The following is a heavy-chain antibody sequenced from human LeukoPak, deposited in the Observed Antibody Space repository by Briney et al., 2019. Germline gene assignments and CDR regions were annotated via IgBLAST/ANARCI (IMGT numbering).Heavy chain of an antibody. CDR3: ARDRIRNFDYMYYFDP. Sequence: GGSLRLSCAASGFPFTSYGIRWVRQAPGKGLEWVAFVSYDGSSQYYADSVKGRFTISRDNSKNTLYLQMNSLRAEDTAVYYCARDRIRNFDYMYYFDPWGQGTLVTVSS. D-gene: IGHD3-9*01. CDR2: VSYDGSSQ. CDR1: GFPFTSYG. V-gene: IGHV3-30-3*01. J-gene: IGHJ4*02.